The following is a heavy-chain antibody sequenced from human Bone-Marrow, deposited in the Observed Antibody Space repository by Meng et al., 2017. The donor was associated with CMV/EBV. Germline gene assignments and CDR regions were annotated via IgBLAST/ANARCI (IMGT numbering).Heavy chain of an antibody. J-gene: IGHJ5*02. CDR2: ISYDGSNK. V-gene: IGHV3-30*04. D-gene: IGHD3-3*01. Sequence: GESLKISCAASGFTFSSYAMHWVRQAPGKGLEWVAVISYDGSNKYYADSVKGRFTISRDNSRNTLYLQMNSLRAEDTAVYYCARGFRDDFWSGRSAQGKRAGDSFDPWGQGTLVTVSS. CDR3: ARGFRDDFWSGRSAQGKRAGDSFDP. CDR1: GFTFSSYA.